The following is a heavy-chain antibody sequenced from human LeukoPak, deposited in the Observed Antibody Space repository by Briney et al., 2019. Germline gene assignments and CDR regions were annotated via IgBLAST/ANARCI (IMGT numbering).Heavy chain of an antibody. D-gene: IGHD3-22*01. J-gene: IGHJ4*02. Sequence: PSETESLTCTVSGGSISSSTSYWGWIRQPPGKGLEWIGSIYYSGSTNYNPSLKSRVTISVDTSKNQFSLKLSSVTAADTAVYYCARDDYYDSSGYFYWGQGTLVTVSS. V-gene: IGHV4-39*07. CDR1: GGSISSSTSY. CDR2: IYYSGST. CDR3: ARDDYYDSSGYFY.